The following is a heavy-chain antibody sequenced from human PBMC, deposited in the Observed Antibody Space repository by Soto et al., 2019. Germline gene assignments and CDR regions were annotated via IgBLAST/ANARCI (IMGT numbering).Heavy chain of an antibody. CDR2: INAGNGNT. CDR3: ARSGGYYDSSGYYYGDFYFDY. D-gene: IGHD3-22*01. V-gene: IGHV1-3*01. CDR1: GYTFTSYA. J-gene: IGHJ4*02. Sequence: GASVKVSCKASGYTFTSYAMHWVRQAPGQRLEWMGWINAGNGNTKYSQKFQGRVTITRDTSASTAYIELSSLRSEDTAVYYCARSGGYYDSSGYYYGDFYFDYWGQGTLVTVSS.